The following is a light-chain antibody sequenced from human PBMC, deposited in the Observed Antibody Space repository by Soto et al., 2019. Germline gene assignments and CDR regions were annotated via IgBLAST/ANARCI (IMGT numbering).Light chain of an antibody. J-gene: IGKJ3*01. CDR3: QKYNNGPPAT. Sequence: DIQMAQSPSSLSASVGDRVTITCRASQHINNYLAWYQQRPGKAPKLLIYPASTLQSGVPSRFSGGGSGTDFTLTISSLQPEDVATYYCQKYNNGPPATFGPGTKV. CDR2: PAS. CDR1: QHINNY. V-gene: IGKV1-27*01.